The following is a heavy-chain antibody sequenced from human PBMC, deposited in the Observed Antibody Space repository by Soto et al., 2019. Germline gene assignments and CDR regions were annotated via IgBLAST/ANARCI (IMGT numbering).Heavy chain of an antibody. Sequence: ASVKVSCKASGYTFTSYYMHWVRQAPGQGLEWMGIINPSGGSTSYAQKFQGRVTMTRDTSTSTVYMELSSLRSEDTAVYYCARGLAVADPLWYYGMDGWGQGNTVTVSS. CDR2: INPSGGST. V-gene: IGHV1-46*01. D-gene: IGHD6-19*01. CDR3: ARGLAVADPLWYYGMDG. CDR1: GYTFTSYY. J-gene: IGHJ6*02.